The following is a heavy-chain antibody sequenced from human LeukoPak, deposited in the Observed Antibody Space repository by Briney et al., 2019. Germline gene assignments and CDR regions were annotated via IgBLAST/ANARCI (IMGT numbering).Heavy chain of an antibody. CDR1: GGSISNYY. CDR2: IYYSGDT. D-gene: IGHD1-26*01. J-gene: IGHJ6*02. V-gene: IGHV4-59*01. CDR3: ARGRSNYYGMDV. Sequence: SETLSLTCTVSGGSISNYYWSWIRQPPGKGLEWIAYIYYSGDTNYNPSLKSRVTISVDTSKNQFSLKLSSVTAADTAVYYCARGRSNYYGMDVWGQGTTVTVSS.